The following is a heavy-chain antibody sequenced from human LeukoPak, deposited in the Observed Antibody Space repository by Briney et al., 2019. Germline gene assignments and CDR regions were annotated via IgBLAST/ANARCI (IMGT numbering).Heavy chain of an antibody. J-gene: IGHJ3*02. CDR1: GYTFTIYG. Sequence: GASVKVSFTASGYTFTIYGISWVRQAPGQGLECMGWISAYNGNTNYAQKLQGRVTMTTDTSTSTAYMELRSLRSDDTAVYFCARVGRYSSTWPPEGDDAFDIWGQGTMVTVSS. D-gene: IGHD6-13*01. CDR3: ARVGRYSSTWPPEGDDAFDI. V-gene: IGHV1-18*01. CDR2: ISAYNGNT.